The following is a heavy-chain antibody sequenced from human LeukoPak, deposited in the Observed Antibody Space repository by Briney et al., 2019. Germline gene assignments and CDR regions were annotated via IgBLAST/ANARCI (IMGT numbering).Heavy chain of an antibody. CDR2: IYTSGST. D-gene: IGHD1-26*01. CDR3: ARESASYGWFDP. V-gene: IGHV4-4*07. Sequence: SETLSLTCTVSGGSISSYYWSWIRQPAGKGLEWIGRIYTSGSTNYNPSLKSRVTISVDTSKNQFSLKLTSVTAADTAVYYCARESASYGWFDPWGQGTLVTVSS. J-gene: IGHJ5*02. CDR1: GGSISSYY.